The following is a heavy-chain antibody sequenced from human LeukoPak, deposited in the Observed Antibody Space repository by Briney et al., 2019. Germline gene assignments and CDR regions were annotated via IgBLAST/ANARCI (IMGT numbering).Heavy chain of an antibody. CDR2: IYTSGST. CDR1: GGSISSGSYY. J-gene: IGHJ4*02. Sequence: SETLSLTCTVSGGSISSGSYYWSWIRQPAGKGLEWIGRIYTSGSTNYNPSLKSRVTISVDTSKNQFSLKLSSVTAADTAVYYCARQLQLVGDFDYWGQGTLVTVSS. D-gene: IGHD6-13*01. V-gene: IGHV4-61*02. CDR3: ARQLQLVGDFDY.